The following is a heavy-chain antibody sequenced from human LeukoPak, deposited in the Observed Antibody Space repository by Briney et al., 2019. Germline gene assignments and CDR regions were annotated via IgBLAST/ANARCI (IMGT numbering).Heavy chain of an antibody. CDR3: AKSNGYGLVDI. V-gene: IGHV4-34*01. Sequence: PSETLSLTCAVYGESFNPYNWTWIRQPPGKGLEWLGEINHSGSTNYNPSLKSRVTISLDTSRNQFSLKLNSVTAADTAVYYCAKSNGYGLVDIWGQGTMVTVSS. CDR1: GESFNPYN. CDR2: INHSGST. J-gene: IGHJ3*02. D-gene: IGHD3-10*01.